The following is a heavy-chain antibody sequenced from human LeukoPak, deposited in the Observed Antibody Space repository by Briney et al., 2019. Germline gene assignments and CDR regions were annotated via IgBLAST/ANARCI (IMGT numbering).Heavy chain of an antibody. CDR3: ARAFQGYYYMDV. CDR1: GYTFTGYY. CDR2: INPNSGGT. D-gene: IGHD2/OR15-2a*01. J-gene: IGHJ6*03. V-gene: IGHV1-2*04. Sequence: GASVKVSCKASGYTFTGYYMHWVRQAPGQGLEWMGWINPNSGGTNYAQKFQGWVTMTRDTSISTAYKELSRLRSDDTAVYYCARAFQGYYYMDVWGKGTTVTVSS.